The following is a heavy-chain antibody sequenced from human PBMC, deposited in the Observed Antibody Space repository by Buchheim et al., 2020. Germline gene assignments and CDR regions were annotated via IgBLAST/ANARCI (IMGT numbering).Heavy chain of an antibody. CDR3: ARSLSSRGWFDP. D-gene: IGHD5/OR15-5a*01. Sequence: QVQLEESGGGVVQPGRSLRLSCAASGFTFSNYGMHWVRQAPGKGLEWVAVIWYDGSNKYYADSVKGRFTISRDNSKNTLYPQMNSLRAEDTAVYYCARSLSSRGWFDPWGQGTL. J-gene: IGHJ5*02. CDR1: GFTFSNYG. CDR2: IWYDGSNK. V-gene: IGHV3-33*01.